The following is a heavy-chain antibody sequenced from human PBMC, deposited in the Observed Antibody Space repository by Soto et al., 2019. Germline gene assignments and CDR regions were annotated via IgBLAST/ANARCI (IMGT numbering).Heavy chain of an antibody. CDR1: GFTFSSHW. V-gene: IGHV3-74*01. J-gene: IGHJ4*02. Sequence: LRLSCAASGFTFSSHWMHWVRQAPGKGLVWVSRINTDGSTTNYADYVKGRFTVSRDNAKNTLYLQMNSLRAEDTAVYYCASSLLRPLDLNYWGQGTLVTVSS. CDR3: ASSLLRPLDLNY. CDR2: INTDGSTT. D-gene: IGHD2-21*02.